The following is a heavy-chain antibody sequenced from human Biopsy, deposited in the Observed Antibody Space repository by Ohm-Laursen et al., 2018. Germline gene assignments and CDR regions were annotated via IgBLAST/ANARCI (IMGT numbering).Heavy chain of an antibody. CDR1: GGSISSYY. V-gene: IGHV4-59*08. CDR3: GRREVVITHDAFDT. J-gene: IGHJ3*02. CDR2: VYYSGST. Sequence: SETLSLTCTVSGGSISSYYWTWIRQPPGKGLEWIGDVYYSGSTNRNPSLKSRVTLLVDTSKNQFSLKLNSVTAADTAVYYCGRREVVITHDAFDTWGQGTMVTVSS. D-gene: IGHD3-22*01.